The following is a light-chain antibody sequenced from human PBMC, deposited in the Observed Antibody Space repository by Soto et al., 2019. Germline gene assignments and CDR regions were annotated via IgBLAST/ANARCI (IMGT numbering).Light chain of an antibody. CDR3: QQYGSSLPIT. CDR2: GAS. Sequence: EIVMTQSPATLSVSPGERATLSCRASQSVSSSYLAWYQQKPGQAPRLLISGASSRATGIPDRFSGSGSGTDFTLTISRLESDDFAVYYCQQYGSSLPITFGQGTRLEIK. V-gene: IGKV3-20*01. CDR1: QSVSSSY. J-gene: IGKJ5*01.